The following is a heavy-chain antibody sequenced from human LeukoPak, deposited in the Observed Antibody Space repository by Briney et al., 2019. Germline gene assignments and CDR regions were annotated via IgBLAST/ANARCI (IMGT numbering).Heavy chain of an antibody. J-gene: IGHJ6*03. CDR3: AREGRAIGDPKDYFYYYYMDV. CDR2: INPTGGST. CDR1: GYTFRRYY. D-gene: IGHD2-21*01. V-gene: IGHV1-46*01. Sequence: GASVKVSCKASGYTFRRYYMHWVRQAPGQGLEWMGIINPTGGSTSYAQKFQGRVVMTSDMSTSTVYMELSSLRSDDTAVYFCAREGRAIGDPKDYFYYYYMDVWGKGTTVSVSS.